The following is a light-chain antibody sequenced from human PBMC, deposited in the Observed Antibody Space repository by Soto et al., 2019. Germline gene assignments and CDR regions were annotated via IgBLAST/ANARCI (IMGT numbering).Light chain of an antibody. CDR2: DAS. CDR3: QNYDCYRT. Sequence: EIQITKCASSLSASVRAIVTITCVTNPRIISLLAWYQQKPGKAPKLLIYDASSLESGVQSRFSGSESGTEFTLTISSLPPDDFAPYCWQNYDCYRTFGQGTEVYIK. J-gene: IGKJ1*01. V-gene: IGKV1-5*01. CDR1: PRIISL.